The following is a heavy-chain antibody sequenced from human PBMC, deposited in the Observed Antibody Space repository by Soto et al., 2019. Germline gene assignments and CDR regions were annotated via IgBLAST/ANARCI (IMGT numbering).Heavy chain of an antibody. Sequence: PSETLSLTCTVSGGSISSSSYYWGWIRQPPGKGLEWIGSIYYSGSTYYNPSLKSRVTISVDTSKNQSSLKLSSVTAADTAVYYCARDHMVRGVMYYGMDVWGQGTTVTVS. V-gene: IGHV4-39*02. J-gene: IGHJ6*02. CDR1: GGSISSSSYY. CDR2: IYYSGST. CDR3: ARDHMVRGVMYYGMDV. D-gene: IGHD3-10*01.